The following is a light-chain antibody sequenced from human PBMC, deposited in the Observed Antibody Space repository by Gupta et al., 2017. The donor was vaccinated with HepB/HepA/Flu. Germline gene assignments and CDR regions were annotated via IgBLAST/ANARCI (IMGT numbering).Light chain of an antibody. V-gene: IGLV2-11*01. J-gene: IGLJ1*01. CDR1: RGDVGAYNY. CDR3: CSSAGSHYV. Sequence: PALIHPGSVSGSPGQSATIPGTGTRGDVGAYNYVSWYQQFPGKAPKLMIYDVNKRPSGVPDRFSASKSGNTASLTISGLQAEDEADYYCCSSAGSHYVFGTGTKVTVL. CDR2: DVN.